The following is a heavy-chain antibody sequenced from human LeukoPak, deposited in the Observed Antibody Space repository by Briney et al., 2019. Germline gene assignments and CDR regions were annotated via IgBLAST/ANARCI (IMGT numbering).Heavy chain of an antibody. CDR1: GGSISSSSYY. CDR2: INHSGST. CDR3: ARPSIRYCSGGSCYLY. Sequence: SETLSLTCTVSGGSISSSSYYWSWIRQPPGKGLEWIGEINHSGSTNYNPSLKSRVTISVDTSKNQFSLKLSSVTAADTAVYYCARPSIRYCSGGSCYLYWGQGTLVTVSS. J-gene: IGHJ4*02. D-gene: IGHD2-15*01. V-gene: IGHV4-39*07.